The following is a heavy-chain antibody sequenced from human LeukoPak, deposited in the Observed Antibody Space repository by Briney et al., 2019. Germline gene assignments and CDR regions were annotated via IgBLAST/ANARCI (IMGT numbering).Heavy chain of an antibody. V-gene: IGHV3-30*14. D-gene: IGHD2-21*02. CDR3: ASCGGDCSRLYFDY. J-gene: IGHJ4*02. Sequence: PGTSLRLSCAASGFTFSSHVMHWVRQAPGKGPEWVAYISHDGNNKQYADSVKGRFTISRDNSKNTLYLQMSSLRAEDTAVYYCASCGGDCSRLYFDYWGQGTLVTVSS. CDR2: ISHDGNNK. CDR1: GFTFSSHV.